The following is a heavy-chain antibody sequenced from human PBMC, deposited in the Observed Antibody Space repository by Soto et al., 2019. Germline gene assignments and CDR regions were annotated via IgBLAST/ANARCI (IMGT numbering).Heavy chain of an antibody. Sequence: QVQLQESGPGLVKPSETLSLTCTVSGGSISSYYWSWIRQPPGKGLGWIGYIYYSGSTNYNPSLKSRVTIAVDTSKNQVSLKPSSVTAADTAVYYCARRGSGSYYWYFDLWGRGTLVTVSS. V-gene: IGHV4-59*08. CDR1: GGSISSYY. CDR2: IYYSGST. CDR3: ARRGSGSYYWYFDL. J-gene: IGHJ2*01. D-gene: IGHD1-26*01.